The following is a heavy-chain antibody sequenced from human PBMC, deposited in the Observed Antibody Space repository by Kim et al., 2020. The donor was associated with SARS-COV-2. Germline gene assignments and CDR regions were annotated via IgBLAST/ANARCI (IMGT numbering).Heavy chain of an antibody. D-gene: IGHD1-26*01. V-gene: IGHV3-74*01. CDR1: GFTFNEHW. Sequence: GGSLRLSCAASGFTFNEHWMHWVRQPPGKGLVWVSYINNDGSGAIYADSVKGRFTISRDNAKNTLYLQMNSLRAEDTAVYYCARGGAGAVDYWGQGTLVTVS. CDR2: INNDGSGA. CDR3: ARGGAGAVDY. J-gene: IGHJ4*02.